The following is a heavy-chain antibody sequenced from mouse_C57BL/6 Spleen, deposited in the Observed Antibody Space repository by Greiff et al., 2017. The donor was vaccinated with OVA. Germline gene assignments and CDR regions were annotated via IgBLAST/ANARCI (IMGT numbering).Heavy chain of an antibody. CDR1: GYSFTSYY. Sequence: VQLQESGPELVKPGASVKISCKASGYSFTSYYIHWVKQRPGQGLEWIGWIYPGSGNTKYNEKLKGKGTLTADTSSSTAYMQLSSLTSEDSAVYYCARGGDYDGGGYYAMDYWGQGTSVTVSS. D-gene: IGHD2-4*01. CDR3: ARGGDYDGGGYYAMDY. CDR2: IYPGSGNT. V-gene: IGHV1-66*01. J-gene: IGHJ4*01.